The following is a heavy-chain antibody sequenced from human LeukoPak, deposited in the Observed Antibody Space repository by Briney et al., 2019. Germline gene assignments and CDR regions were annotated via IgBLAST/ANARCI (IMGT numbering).Heavy chain of an antibody. Sequence: ASVKVSCKASGYTFTNYAVNWVRQAPGQGLEWMGWISGDNGNTNYAQKLQGRVTMTTDTSTSTAYMELRSLISDDAAVYYCARGDDYGDYWGLYWGQGTLVTVSS. CDR2: ISGDNGNT. CDR1: GYTFTNYA. D-gene: IGHD4-17*01. CDR3: ARGDDYGDYWGLY. V-gene: IGHV1-18*01. J-gene: IGHJ4*02.